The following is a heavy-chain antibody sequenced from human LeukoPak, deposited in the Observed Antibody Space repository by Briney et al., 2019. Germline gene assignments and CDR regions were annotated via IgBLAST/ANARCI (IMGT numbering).Heavy chain of an antibody. V-gene: IGHV4-34*01. D-gene: IGHD3-22*01. CDR2: INHSGST. J-gene: IGHJ5*02. CDR3: ARVLYDSSGYYHRWFDP. Sequence: SETLSLTCAVYGGSFSGYYWSWIRQPPGKGLEWIGEINHSGSTNYNPSLKSRVTISVDTSKNQFSLKLSSVTAADTAVYYCARVLYDSSGYYHRWFDPWGQGTLVTVSS. CDR1: GGSFSGYY.